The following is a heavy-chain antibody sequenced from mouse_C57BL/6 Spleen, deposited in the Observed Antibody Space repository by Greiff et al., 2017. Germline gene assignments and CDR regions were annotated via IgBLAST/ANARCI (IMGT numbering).Heavy chain of an antibody. V-gene: IGHV5-9*01. CDR2: ISGGGGNT. Sequence: EVMLVESGGGLVKPGGSLKLSCAASGFTFSSYTMSWVRQTPEKRLEWVATISGGGGNTYYPDSVKGRFTISRDNAKNPLYLQMSSLRSEDTALYYCARRDPHYLDYWGQGTTLTVAS. J-gene: IGHJ2*01. CDR3: ARRDPHYLDY. CDR1: GFTFSSYT.